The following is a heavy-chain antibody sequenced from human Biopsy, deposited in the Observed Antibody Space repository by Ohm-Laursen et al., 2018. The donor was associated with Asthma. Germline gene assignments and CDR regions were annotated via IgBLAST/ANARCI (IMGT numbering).Heavy chain of an antibody. Sequence: SVKVSCKASADTFSSYVISWVRQAPGQGLEWMGGIMPPFGLTNYAQRFQDRLTISADKSTRTAYMELRRLRSEDSAVYYCARDHCSALWAGVSTDNCYFYYWGQGTLLTVSS. CDR1: ADTFSSYV. D-gene: IGHD5/OR15-5a*01. J-gene: IGHJ4*02. CDR2: IMPPFGLT. V-gene: IGHV1-69*10. CDR3: ARDHCSALWAGVSTDNCYFYY.